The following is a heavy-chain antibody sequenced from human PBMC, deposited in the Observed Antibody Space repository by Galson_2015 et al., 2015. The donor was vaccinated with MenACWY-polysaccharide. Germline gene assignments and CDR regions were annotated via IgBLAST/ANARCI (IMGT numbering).Heavy chain of an antibody. Sequence: YYWSWIRQPPGKGLEWIGSIYYSGSTYYNPSLKSRATISVDTSKNQFSLKLSSVTAADTAVYYCARVRAARYWFDPWGQGTLVTVSS. V-gene: IGHV4-39*07. D-gene: IGHD6-6*01. J-gene: IGHJ5*02. CDR2: IYYSGST. CDR3: ARVRAARYWFDP. CDR1: YY.